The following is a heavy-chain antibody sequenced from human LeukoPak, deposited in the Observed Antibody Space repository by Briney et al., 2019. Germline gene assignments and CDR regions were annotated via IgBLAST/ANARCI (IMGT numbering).Heavy chain of an antibody. CDR2: IIPILGIA. V-gene: IGHV1-69*04. D-gene: IGHD2-2*01. CDR3: ARDLGYCSSTSCPIDY. J-gene: IGHJ4*02. Sequence: ASVRVSCKASGGTFSSYAISWVRQAPGQGLEWMGRIIPILGIANYAQKFQGRVTITADKSTSTAYMELSSLRSEDTAVYYCARDLGYCSSTSCPIDYWGQGTLVTVSS. CDR1: GGTFSSYA.